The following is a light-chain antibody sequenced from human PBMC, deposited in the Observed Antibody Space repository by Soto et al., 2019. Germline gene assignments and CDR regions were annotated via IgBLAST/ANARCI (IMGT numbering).Light chain of an antibody. V-gene: IGKV3-15*01. CDR1: QSVSSN. J-gene: IGKJ1*01. CDR2: GAS. Sequence: EIVMTQSPATLSVSPGERATLSCRASQSVSSNLAWYQQKPGQDPRLLIYGASTRATGIPARFSGSGSGTEFTLTISSLQSEDFAVYYCQQYTNWPRTFGQGTQVEIK. CDR3: QQYTNWPRT.